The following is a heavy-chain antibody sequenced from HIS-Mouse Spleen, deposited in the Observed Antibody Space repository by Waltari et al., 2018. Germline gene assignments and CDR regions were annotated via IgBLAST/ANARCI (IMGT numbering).Heavy chain of an antibody. V-gene: IGHV4-39*07. CDR3: AREIPYSSSWYDWYFDL. Sequence: QLQLQESGPGLVKPAETLSLTCTVSGGSISSSSYYWGWIRQPPGKGQEWIGSTYYSGSTYYNPSLKSRVTISVDTSKNQFSLKLSSVTAADTAVYYCAREIPYSSSWYDWYFDLWGRGTLVTVSS. CDR1: GGSISSSSYY. D-gene: IGHD6-13*01. CDR2: TYYSGST. J-gene: IGHJ2*01.